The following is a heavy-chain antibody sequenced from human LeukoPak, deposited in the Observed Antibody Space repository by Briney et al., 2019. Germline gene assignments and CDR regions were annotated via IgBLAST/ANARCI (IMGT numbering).Heavy chain of an antibody. CDR2: IIPILGIA. Sequence: GASVKVSCKASGGTFSSYAISWVRQAPGQGLEWMGRIIPILGIANYAQKFQGRVTITADKSTSTAYMELSSLRSEDTAVYYCARGGCSGGSCYWVYYYGMDVWGQGTTVTVSS. CDR3: ARGGCSGGSCYWVYYYGMDV. D-gene: IGHD2-15*01. V-gene: IGHV1-69*04. CDR1: GGTFSSYA. J-gene: IGHJ6*02.